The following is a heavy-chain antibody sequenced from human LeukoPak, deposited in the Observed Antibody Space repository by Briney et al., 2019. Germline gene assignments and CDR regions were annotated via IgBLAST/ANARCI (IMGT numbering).Heavy chain of an antibody. CDR3: ARAFTSTGYYYVEY. D-gene: IGHD3-22*01. CDR2: IWYDGNNK. J-gene: IGHJ4*02. V-gene: IGHV3-33*01. CDR1: GFTFSSFG. Sequence: GGALRLSCAASGFTFSSFGMHWVRQAPGKGLEWVAVIWYDGNNKYYAASVKGRFSISRDNSKNTLYLQMNSLRAEATAVYYCARAFTSTGYYYVEYWGQGTLVTVSS.